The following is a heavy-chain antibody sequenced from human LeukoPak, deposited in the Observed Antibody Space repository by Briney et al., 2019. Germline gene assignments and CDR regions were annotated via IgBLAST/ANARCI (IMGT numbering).Heavy chain of an antibody. D-gene: IGHD3-3*01. V-gene: IGHV4-4*09. Sequence: SETLSLTCTVSGGSISSYYWSWIRQPPGKGLEWIGYTYTSGSTNYNPSLKSRVTISVDTSKNQFSLKLSSVTAADTAVYYCAARPLRFLEWSLWSQGTLVTVSS. CDR2: TYTSGST. CDR3: AARPLRFLEWSL. CDR1: GGSISSYY. J-gene: IGHJ4*02.